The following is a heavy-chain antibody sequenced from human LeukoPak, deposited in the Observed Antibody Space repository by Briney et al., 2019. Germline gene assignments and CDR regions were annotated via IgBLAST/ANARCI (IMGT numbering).Heavy chain of an antibody. CDR3: ARVGGENSGYRYYFDF. D-gene: IGHD5-18*01. V-gene: IGHV4-34*01. Sequence: SETLSLTCAVYGGSLSGYYWSWIRQPPGKGLEWIGEINHSGSTNYNPSLKSRVTISVDTSKNQFSLKLNSVTAADTAVYYCARVGGENSGYRYYFDFWGQGTLVTVSS. CDR2: INHSGST. J-gene: IGHJ4*02. CDR1: GGSLSGYY.